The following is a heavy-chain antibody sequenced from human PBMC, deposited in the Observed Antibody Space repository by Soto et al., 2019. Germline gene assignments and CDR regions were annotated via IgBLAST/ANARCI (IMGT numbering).Heavy chain of an antibody. CDR1: GDSIPSNSYF. V-gene: IGHV4-39*01. Sequence: SETLSLTCTVSGDSIPSNSYFWAWIRQPPGKGLEWIGSIYYSGTTYYNPSLKSRVTISVDRSKNQFSLKLSSVTAADTAVYYCARLNGYCVSTGCHGYYGMDVWGQGTTVT. D-gene: IGHD2-2*03. CDR3: ARLNGYCVSTGCHGYYGMDV. J-gene: IGHJ6*02. CDR2: IYYSGTT.